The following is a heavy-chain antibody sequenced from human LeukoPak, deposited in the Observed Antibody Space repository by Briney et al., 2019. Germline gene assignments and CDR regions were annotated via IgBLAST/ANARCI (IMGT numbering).Heavy chain of an antibody. CDR1: GFTLDTYT. CDR2: IEHDENK. J-gene: IGHJ4*02. Sequence: GRSLRLSCAASGFTLDTYTMHWVRQAPGKGLEWVAFIEHDENKNYADSVKGRFTISRDNSKNTVYLQMNSLRVEDTAVYYCATNGGHWDLDYWGQGTLVTVSS. D-gene: IGHD3-16*01. V-gene: IGHV3-30*04. CDR3: ATNGGHWDLDY.